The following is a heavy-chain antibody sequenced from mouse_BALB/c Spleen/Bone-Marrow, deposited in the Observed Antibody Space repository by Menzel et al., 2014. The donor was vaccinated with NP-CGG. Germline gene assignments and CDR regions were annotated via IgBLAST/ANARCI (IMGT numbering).Heavy chain of an antibody. V-gene: IGHV3-5*02. CDR2: IYYSGTI. Sequence: EVQRVESGPGLVKPSQTVSLTCTVTGISITTGNYRWSWIRQFPGNKLEWIGYIYYSGTITYNPSLTSRTTITRDTSKNQFFLEMNSLTAEDTATCYCARGAMITTGYFDYWGQGTTLTVSS. CDR3: ARGAMITTGYFDY. CDR1: GISITTGNYR. D-gene: IGHD2-4*01. J-gene: IGHJ2*01.